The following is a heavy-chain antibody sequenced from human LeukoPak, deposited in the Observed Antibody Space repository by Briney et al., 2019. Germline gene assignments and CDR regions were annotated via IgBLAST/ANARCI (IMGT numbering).Heavy chain of an antibody. Sequence: SETLSLTCTVSGGSISSGGYYWSWIRQPPGKGLEWIGYIYHSGSTYYNPSLKSRVTISVDRSKNQFSLKLSSVTAADTAVYYCASAFGSWYRSDYWGQGTLVTVSS. CDR2: IYHSGST. V-gene: IGHV4-30-2*01. CDR3: ASAFGSWYRSDY. CDR1: GGSISSGGYY. D-gene: IGHD6-13*01. J-gene: IGHJ4*02.